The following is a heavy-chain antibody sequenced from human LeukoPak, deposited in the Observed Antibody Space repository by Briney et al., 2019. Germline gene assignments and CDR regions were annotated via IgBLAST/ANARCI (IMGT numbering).Heavy chain of an antibody. CDR2: ISGSGGST. Sequence: GGSLRLPCAASGFTFSSYAMSWVRQAPGKGLEWVSAISGSGGSTYYADSVKGRFTISRDNSKNTLYLQMNSLRAEDTAVYYCITARRNANGYFAFDYWGQGALVAVSS. D-gene: IGHD5-24*01. V-gene: IGHV3-23*01. J-gene: IGHJ4*02. CDR1: GFTFSSYA. CDR3: ITARRNANGYFAFDY.